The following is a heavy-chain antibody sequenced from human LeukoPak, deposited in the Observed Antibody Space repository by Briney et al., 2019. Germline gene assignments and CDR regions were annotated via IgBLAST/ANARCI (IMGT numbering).Heavy chain of an antibody. CDR2: VSWKSHVI. CDR1: GFTFNNA. Sequence: GGSLRLSCLASGFTFNNALHWVRQGLGKGLEWVSGVSWKSHVIDYADSVKGRFTISRDNAKNSLFLEMNSLRPEDTASYYCVKGNSGTYATYFDSWGQGTMVTVAS. CDR3: VKGNSGTYATYFDS. V-gene: IGHV3-9*01. D-gene: IGHD1-26*01. J-gene: IGHJ4*02.